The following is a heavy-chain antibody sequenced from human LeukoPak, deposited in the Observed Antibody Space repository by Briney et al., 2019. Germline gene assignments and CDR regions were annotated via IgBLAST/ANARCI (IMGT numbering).Heavy chain of an antibody. CDR3: AKSGYNRFDY. Sequence: GGSLRLSCAVSTFTFSSYGMHWVRQAPGKGLEWVAVISYDGSNKYYADSVKGRFTISRDNSKNTLYLQMNSLRAEDTAVYYCAKSGYNRFDYWGQGTLVTVSS. CDR1: TFTFSSYG. CDR2: ISYDGSNK. J-gene: IGHJ4*02. D-gene: IGHD5-24*01. V-gene: IGHV3-30*18.